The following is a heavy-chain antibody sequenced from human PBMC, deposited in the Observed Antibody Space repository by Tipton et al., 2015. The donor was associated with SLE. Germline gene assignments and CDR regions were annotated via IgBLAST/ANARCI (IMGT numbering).Heavy chain of an antibody. CDR2: INPNNGDT. J-gene: IGHJ6*04. V-gene: IGHV1-2*06. CDR1: GYTFTAHY. CDR3: ARVPVRTIGGFGRFRMDV. Sequence: QVQLVQSGAEVKKPGAAMKVSCETSGYTFTAHYTHWVRRAPGQGLEWMGRINPNNGDTKYAQKFQGRVTMTRDTSISTAYMELSSLRSEDTAVYYCARVPVRTIGGFGRFRMDVWGKGTTVTVSS. D-gene: IGHD2-15*01.